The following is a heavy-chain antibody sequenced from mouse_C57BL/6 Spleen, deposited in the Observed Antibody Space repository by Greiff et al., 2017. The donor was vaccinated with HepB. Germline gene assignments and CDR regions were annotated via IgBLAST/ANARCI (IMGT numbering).Heavy chain of an antibody. J-gene: IGHJ4*01. CDR2: IYPGDGDT. D-gene: IGHD2-5*01. CDR1: GYAFSSPW. V-gene: IGHV1-82*01. CDR3: TCPPYSNYGGYYAMDY. Sequence: QVQLKESGPELVKPGASVKLSCKASGYAFSSPWMNWVKQRPGKGLEWIGRIYPGDGDTNYNGKFKGKATLTADKSSSTAYMQLSSLTSEDSAVYFCTCPPYSNYGGYYAMDYWGQGTSVTVSS.